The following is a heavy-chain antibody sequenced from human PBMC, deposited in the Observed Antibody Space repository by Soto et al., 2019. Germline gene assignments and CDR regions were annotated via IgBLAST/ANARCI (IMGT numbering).Heavy chain of an antibody. CDR3: AKDPTMYSSSWYSAYYYYGMDV. Sequence: PGGALRLSFAAPWFTFSSYGLHWGRPGPGQGVGGGGVISYDGSNKYYADSVKGRFTISRDNSKNTLYLQMNSLRAEDTAVYYCAKDPTMYSSSWYSAYYYYGMDVWGQGTTVTVSS. D-gene: IGHD6-13*01. J-gene: IGHJ6*02. CDR1: WFTFSSYG. CDR2: ISYDGSNK. V-gene: IGHV3-30*18.